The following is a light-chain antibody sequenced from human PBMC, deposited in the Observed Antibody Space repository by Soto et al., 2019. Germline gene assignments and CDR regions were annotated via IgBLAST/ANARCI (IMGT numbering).Light chain of an antibody. CDR1: ESVHSN. CDR2: YAS. V-gene: IGKV3-15*01. J-gene: IGKJ3*01. Sequence: EMVMTQSPATLSVSPGERVTLSCRASESVHSNLAWYQQKPGQGPSLLIYYASTRVTGVPDRFSGSGSGTEFNLTISSLQSEDFGVYYCQHDSNLPPTVGPGTKVEIK. CDR3: QHDSNLPPT.